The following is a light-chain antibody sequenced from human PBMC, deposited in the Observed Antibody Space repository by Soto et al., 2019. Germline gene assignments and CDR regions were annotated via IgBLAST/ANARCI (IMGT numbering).Light chain of an antibody. CDR1: RYDVGGYNY. Sequence: QSALTQTPSVSGSPGQSVTMSCTGTRYDVGGYNYVSWYQQHPGKAPKVIIYEVDKRPSGVPDRFTGSKSGYTASLTVSGLLAEDEADYFCCSYAGSSNVFGTGTKLTVL. CDR3: CSYAGSSNV. CDR2: EVD. V-gene: IGLV2-8*01. J-gene: IGLJ1*01.